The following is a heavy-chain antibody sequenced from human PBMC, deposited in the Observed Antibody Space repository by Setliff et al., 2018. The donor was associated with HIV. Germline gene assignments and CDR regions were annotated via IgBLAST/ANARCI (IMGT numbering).Heavy chain of an antibody. V-gene: IGHV3-23*01. Sequence: LRLSCAASGFTFSSYAMSWVRQTPEKGLEWVSIITSGNTGTSSYYADSVKGRFTISRDTSKNSLFLEMTSLRGEDTAIYYCVRDSYSFYDGTYSYFPLDSWGQGSLVTVSS. CDR3: VRDSYSFYDGTYSYFPLDS. CDR1: GFTFSSYA. J-gene: IGHJ4*02. CDR2: ITSGNTGTSS. D-gene: IGHD3-22*01.